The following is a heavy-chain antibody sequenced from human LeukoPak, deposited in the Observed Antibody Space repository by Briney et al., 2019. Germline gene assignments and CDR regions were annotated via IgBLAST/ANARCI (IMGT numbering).Heavy chain of an antibody. Sequence: GASVKVSCKASGYTFTSYYMHWVRQAPGQGLDWMGIINPSGGSTSYAQKFQGRVTMTRDTSTSTVYLELSSLRSEDTAVFYCAVPLATAYLDYWGQGTLVTVSS. CDR3: AVPLATAYLDY. CDR2: INPSGGST. CDR1: GYTFTSYY. J-gene: IGHJ4*02. V-gene: IGHV1-46*01. D-gene: IGHD6-13*01.